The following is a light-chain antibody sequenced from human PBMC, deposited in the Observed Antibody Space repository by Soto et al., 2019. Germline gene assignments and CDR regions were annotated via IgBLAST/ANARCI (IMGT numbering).Light chain of an antibody. CDR3: SSNTLSNTYV. J-gene: IGLJ1*01. Sequence: QSVLTQPASVSGSPGQSITISCTGTSSDVGAYDYVSWYQQHPGKAPKLMIFEVTYRPSGVSSRFSGSKSGNTASLTISGLQAEDEADYYCSSNTLSNTYVLGTGTKVTVL. CDR2: EVT. CDR1: SSDVGAYDY. V-gene: IGLV2-14*01.